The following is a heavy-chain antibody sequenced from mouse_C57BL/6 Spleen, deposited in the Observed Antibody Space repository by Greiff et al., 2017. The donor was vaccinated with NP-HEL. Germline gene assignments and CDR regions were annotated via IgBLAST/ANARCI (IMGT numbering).Heavy chain of an antibody. Sequence: EVHLVESGGGLVKPGGSLKLSCAASGFTFSSYAMSWVRQTPEKRLEWVATISDGGSYTYYPDNVKGRFTISRDNAKNNLYLQMSHLKSEDTAMYYCARDWDYGNYWYFDVWGTGTTVTVSS. V-gene: IGHV5-4*01. CDR2: ISDGGSYT. CDR3: ARDWDYGNYWYFDV. J-gene: IGHJ1*03. CDR1: GFTFSSYA. D-gene: IGHD2-1*01.